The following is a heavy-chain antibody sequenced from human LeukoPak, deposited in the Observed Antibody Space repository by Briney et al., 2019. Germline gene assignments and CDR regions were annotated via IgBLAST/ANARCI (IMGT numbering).Heavy chain of an antibody. CDR3: ARDRYYDFWSGPRSHFDY. Sequence: TSETLSLTCTVSGGSTSSGDYYWSWIRQPPGKGLEWIGYIYYSGSTYYNPSLKSRVTISVDTSKNQFSLKLSSVTAADTAVYYCARDRYYDFWSGPRSHFDYWGQGTLVTVSS. CDR1: GGSTSSGDYY. D-gene: IGHD3-3*01. V-gene: IGHV4-30-4*08. J-gene: IGHJ4*02. CDR2: IYYSGST.